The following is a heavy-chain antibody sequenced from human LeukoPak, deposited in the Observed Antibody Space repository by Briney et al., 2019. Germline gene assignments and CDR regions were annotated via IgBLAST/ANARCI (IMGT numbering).Heavy chain of an antibody. Sequence: GASLRLSCAASGFTFKEYGMSWVRQAPGKELEWVSTINENARSTHYADSVQGRFTISRDNSKNTLLLQMNSLRADDTALYYCTKGDGGWYPIDYWGQGTLVIVSS. D-gene: IGHD6-19*01. V-gene: IGHV3-23*01. CDR1: GFTFKEYG. J-gene: IGHJ4*02. CDR2: INENARST. CDR3: TKGDGGWYPIDY.